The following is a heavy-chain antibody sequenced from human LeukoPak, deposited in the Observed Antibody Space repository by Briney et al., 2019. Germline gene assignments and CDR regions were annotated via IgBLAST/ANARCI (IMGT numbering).Heavy chain of an antibody. V-gene: IGHV4-39*01. Sequence: SETLSLTCTVSGGSISSSSYSWSWIRKPPGKGLEWFGCIYYCGSTYYNPPLKRRVTICVDASKHQFSQALSSVTAADTAVYFCARYVGEFYNVLLWFGELVDWGQGTLGTVSS. CDR3: ARYVGEFYNVLLWFGELVD. D-gene: IGHD3-10*01. CDR1: GGSISSSSYS. J-gene: IGHJ4*02. CDR2: IYYCGST.